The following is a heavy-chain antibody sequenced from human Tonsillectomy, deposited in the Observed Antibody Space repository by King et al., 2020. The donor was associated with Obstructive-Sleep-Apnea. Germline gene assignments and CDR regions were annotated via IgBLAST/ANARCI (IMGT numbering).Heavy chain of an antibody. CDR3: ARHESFAFEI. D-gene: IGHD3-10*01. Sequence: VQLQESGPGLVKPSGTLSLSCTVSGGSISITKWWSWVRQPPGKGLEWIGEIYHLGNTNYNPSLKSRVTISVDKSKNQFSLNLSSVTAADTAVYYCARHESFAFEIWGQGTMVTVSS. CDR2: IYHLGNT. J-gene: IGHJ3*02. V-gene: IGHV4-4*02. CDR1: GGSISITKW.